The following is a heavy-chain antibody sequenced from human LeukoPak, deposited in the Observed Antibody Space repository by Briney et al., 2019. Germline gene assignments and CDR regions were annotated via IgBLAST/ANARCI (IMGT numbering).Heavy chain of an antibody. CDR2: ISSSSSYI. V-gene: IGHV3-21*01. J-gene: IGHJ4*02. D-gene: IGHD2-15*01. Sequence: GGSLRLSCAASGFTFSSYSMNWVRQAPGKGLEWVSSISSSSSYIYYADSVKGRFTISRDNAKNSLYLQMNSLRAEDTAVYYYARARYCSGGSCLYYFDYWGQGTLVTVSS. CDR1: GFTFSSYS. CDR3: ARARYCSGGSCLYYFDY.